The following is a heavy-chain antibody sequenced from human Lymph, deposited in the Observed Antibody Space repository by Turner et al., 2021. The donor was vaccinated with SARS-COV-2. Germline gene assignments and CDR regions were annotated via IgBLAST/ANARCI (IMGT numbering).Heavy chain of an antibody. CDR2: ISGSGGDT. J-gene: IGHJ4*02. D-gene: IGHD3-22*01. CDR1: GFTFSSSA. CDR3: AKGVRGAMIVVVIPYFDY. Sequence: EVQLLESGGGLVQPGGSLRLSCAASGFTFSSSAMSWVRQAPGKGLEWVSAISGSGGDTYYADSVKGRFTIARDNSKNTLYLQMNSLRAEDTAVYYWAKGVRGAMIVVVIPYFDYWGQGTLVTVSS. V-gene: IGHV3-23*01.